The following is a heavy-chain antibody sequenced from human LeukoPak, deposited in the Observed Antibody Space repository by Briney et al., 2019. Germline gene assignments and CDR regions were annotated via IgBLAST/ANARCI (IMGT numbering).Heavy chain of an antibody. J-gene: IGHJ4*02. CDR1: DFAFSFYW. CDR2: ILPDGSEK. Sequence: GGSLRLSCAASDFAFSFYWMTWVRQAPGEGLEWVANILPDGSEKYYLDSVKGRFTISRDNPTNSLYLQINSLRAEDTALYYCGRLARNAWYAVDYWGQGTLVTVSS. CDR3: GRLARNAWYAVDY. D-gene: IGHD6-19*01. V-gene: IGHV3-7*01.